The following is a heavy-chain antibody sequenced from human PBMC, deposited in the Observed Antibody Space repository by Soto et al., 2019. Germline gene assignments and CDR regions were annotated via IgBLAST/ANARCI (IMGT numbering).Heavy chain of an antibody. D-gene: IGHD2-2*03. J-gene: IGHJ4*02. CDR1: GFTFSSYA. V-gene: IGHV3-23*01. Sequence: GGSLRLSCAASGFTFSSYAMSWVRQAPGKGLEWVSAISGSGGSTYYADSVKGRFTISRDNSKNTLYLQMNSLRAEDTAVYYCASYRLVDIVVVPAAHPFDYWGQGTLVTVSS. CDR3: ASYRLVDIVVVPAAHPFDY. CDR2: ISGSGGST.